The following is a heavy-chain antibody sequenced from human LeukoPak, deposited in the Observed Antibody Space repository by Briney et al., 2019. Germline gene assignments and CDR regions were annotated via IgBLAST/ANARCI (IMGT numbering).Heavy chain of an antibody. Sequence: GGSLRLFCVDSGFTFSVFWMGWVRQAPGKGLEWVATIKEDGSEKYYVDSVKGRLTISRDNAKNSLYLQMNSLRGEDTAVYYCASISDLLFYFDSWGQGTLVTVSS. V-gene: IGHV3-7*05. CDR2: IKEDGSEK. CDR1: GFTFSVFW. CDR3: ASISDLLFYFDS. J-gene: IGHJ4*02.